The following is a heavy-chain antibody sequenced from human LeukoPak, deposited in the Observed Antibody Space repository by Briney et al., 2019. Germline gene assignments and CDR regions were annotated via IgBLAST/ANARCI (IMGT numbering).Heavy chain of an antibody. CDR2: IYPGDSDT. D-gene: IGHD3-10*01. Sequence: GESLKISCKGSGYSFTSYWIGWVRQMPGKGLEWMGIIYPGDSDTRYSPSFQGQVTISADKSISTAYLQWSSLKASDTAMYYCARLGGSGSYYNSYYGMDVWGQGTTVTVSS. CDR3: ARLGGSGSYYNSYYGMDV. V-gene: IGHV5-51*01. CDR1: GYSFTSYW. J-gene: IGHJ6*02.